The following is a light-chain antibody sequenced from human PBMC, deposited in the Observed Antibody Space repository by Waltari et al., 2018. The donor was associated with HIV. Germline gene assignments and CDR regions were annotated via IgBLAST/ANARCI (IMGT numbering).Light chain of an antibody. CDR2: DVS. J-gene: IGLJ1*01. CDR3: CSYAGSYV. V-gene: IGLV2-11*01. CDR1: SSDVGGYNY. Sequence: QSALTQPRSVSGSPGQSVTISCTGTSSDVGGYNYVSWYQQHPGKAPKLMIYDVSKRPSGVPYRFSGAKSGNTASLTISGLQAEDEADYYCCSYAGSYVFGTGTKVTVL.